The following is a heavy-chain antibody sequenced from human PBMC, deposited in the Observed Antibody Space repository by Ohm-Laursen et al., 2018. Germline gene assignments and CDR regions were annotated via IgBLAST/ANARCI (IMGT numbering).Heavy chain of an antibody. D-gene: IGHD1-26*01. CDR3: AKHGRGVGATNWFDP. CDR2: SGGNGDGT. V-gene: IGHV3-23*01. J-gene: IGHJ5*02. CDR1: GFTFSSYA. Sequence: SLRLSCAASGFTFSSYAMSWVSQAPGKGLEWVSASGGNGDGTYYADSVKGRFTISRDNSKNTLYLQMNSLGTEDTAVYYCAKHGRGVGATNWFDPWGQGTLVTVSS.